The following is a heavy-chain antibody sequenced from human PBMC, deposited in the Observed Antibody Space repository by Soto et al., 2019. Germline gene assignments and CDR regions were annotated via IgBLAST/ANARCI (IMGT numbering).Heavy chain of an antibody. CDR3: ARSVFP. J-gene: IGHJ5*02. CDR2: IYYIGST. Sequence: QVQLQESGPGLVKPSQTLSLTCTVSGGSISSGGYYWSWIRQHPGKGLEWIGYIYYIGSTYYNPSPXSXXTTPVDTSKNQFSLRLTSVTAADTAAYYCARSVFPWGQGTLVTVSS. CDR1: GGSISSGGYY. V-gene: IGHV4-31*03.